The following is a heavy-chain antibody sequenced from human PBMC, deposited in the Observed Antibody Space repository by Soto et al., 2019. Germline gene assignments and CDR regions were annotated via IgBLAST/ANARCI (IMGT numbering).Heavy chain of an antibody. J-gene: IGHJ6*03. D-gene: IGHD6-6*01. Sequence: GASVKVSCKASGYTFTSYDINWVRQATGQGLEWMGWMNPNSGNTGYAQKFQGRVTMTRNTSISTAYMELSSLRSEDTAVYYCARAPTPYSSSSVDYYYYMDVWGKGTTVTVSS. CDR1: GYTFTSYD. CDR2: MNPNSGNT. V-gene: IGHV1-8*01. CDR3: ARAPTPYSSSSVDYYYYMDV.